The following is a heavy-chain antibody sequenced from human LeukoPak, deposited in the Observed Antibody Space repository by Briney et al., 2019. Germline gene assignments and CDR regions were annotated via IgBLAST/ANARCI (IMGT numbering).Heavy chain of an antibody. D-gene: IGHD4-23*01. Sequence: SETLSLTCAVPGGSFSGYHWNWGRQFPGEGLEWIGEINDRGHTIYNPSLESRVTISVDTSKKQFSLKLSSVAAADTAVYYCARDPTTLLTTPYYFDFWGQGTLVTVSS. J-gene: IGHJ4*02. CDR2: INDRGHT. CDR1: GGSFSGYH. CDR3: ARDPTTLLTTPYYFDF. V-gene: IGHV4-34*01.